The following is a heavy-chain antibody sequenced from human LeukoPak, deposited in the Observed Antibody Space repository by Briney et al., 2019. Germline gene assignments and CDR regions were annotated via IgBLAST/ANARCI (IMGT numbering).Heavy chain of an antibody. CDR2: IIPILGTA. J-gene: IGHJ5*02. V-gene: IGHV1-69*05. Sequence: SVKVSCKASGGTFSSYAISWVRQAPGQGLEWMGGIIPILGTANYAQKFQGRVTITTDESTSTAYMELSSLRSEDTAVYYCARDRLGDSSGYYSRWFDPWGQGTLVTVSS. CDR1: GGTFSSYA. D-gene: IGHD3-22*01. CDR3: ARDRLGDSSGYYSRWFDP.